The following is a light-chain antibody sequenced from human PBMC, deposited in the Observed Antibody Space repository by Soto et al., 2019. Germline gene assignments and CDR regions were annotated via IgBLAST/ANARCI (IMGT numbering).Light chain of an antibody. J-gene: IGKJ4*01. CDR3: QQYGNFPLS. CDR1: QDISTF. V-gene: IGKV1-33*01. Sequence: DIQMTQSPSSLSASVGDRVTITCQASQDISTFLYWYQQKPGKAPKVLIYDASSLETGVPSRFSGDGSGTDFTLTISSLQPEDIATYYCQQYGNFPLSFGGGTRVEIK. CDR2: DAS.